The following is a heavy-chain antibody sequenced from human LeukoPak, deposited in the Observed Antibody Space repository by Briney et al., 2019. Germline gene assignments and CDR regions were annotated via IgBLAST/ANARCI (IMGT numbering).Heavy chain of an antibody. D-gene: IGHD3-10*01. CDR3: ARVVPPYGSGSRYYYMDV. Sequence: GGSLRLSCAASGFTFSDYYMNWVRQAPGKGLEWVSSISSSSSYIYYADSVKGRFTISRDNAKNSLYLQMNSLRAEDTAVYYCARVVPPYGSGSRYYYMDVWGKGTTVTVSS. V-gene: IGHV3-21*01. CDR2: ISSSSSYI. J-gene: IGHJ6*03. CDR1: GFTFSDYY.